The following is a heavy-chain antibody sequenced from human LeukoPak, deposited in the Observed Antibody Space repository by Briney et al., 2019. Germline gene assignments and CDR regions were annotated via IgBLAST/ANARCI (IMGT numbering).Heavy chain of an antibody. V-gene: IGHV4-39*01. J-gene: IGHJ4*02. CDR2: MYYSGST. D-gene: IGHD6-19*01. CDR3: ARYRSGWYRFDY. CDR1: GDSISSSSYS. Sequence: SETLSLTCTVSGDSISSSSYSWGWIRQPPGKGLEWIAYMYYSGSTYYNPSLKSRVTISIDTSKNQFSLKLSSVTAAGSAVYYCARYRSGWYRFDYWGQGTLVTVSS.